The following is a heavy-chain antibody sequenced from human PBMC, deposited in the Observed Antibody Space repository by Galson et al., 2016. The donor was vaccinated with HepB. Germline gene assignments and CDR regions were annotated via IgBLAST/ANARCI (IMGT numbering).Heavy chain of an antibody. V-gene: IGHV1-24*01. CDR3: ATDGDSSDFDY. CDR1: GYTLSDLS. Sequence: SVKVSCKVSGYTLSDLSMHWVRQAPGKGLEWMGTFDEEEGRTLYAQKFQGRVTMTEDTSTDTAYTELSSLRSDDTAVYYCATDGDSSDFDYWGQGTLVTVSS. D-gene: IGHD4-17*01. J-gene: IGHJ4*02. CDR2: FDEEEGRT.